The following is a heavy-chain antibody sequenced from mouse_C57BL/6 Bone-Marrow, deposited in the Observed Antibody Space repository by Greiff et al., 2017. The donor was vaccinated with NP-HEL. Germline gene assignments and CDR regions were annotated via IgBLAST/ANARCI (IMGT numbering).Heavy chain of an antibody. Sequence: EVQLVESGGGLVKPGGSLKLSCAASGFTFSSYAMSWVRQTPEKRLEWVATISDGGSYTYYPDNVKGRFTISRDNAKNNLYLQMSHLKSEDTAMYYCARDDYYGSSYCAMDYWGQGTSVTGSS. V-gene: IGHV5-4*01. J-gene: IGHJ4*01. D-gene: IGHD1-1*01. CDR1: GFTFSSYA. CDR2: ISDGGSYT. CDR3: ARDDYYGSSYCAMDY.